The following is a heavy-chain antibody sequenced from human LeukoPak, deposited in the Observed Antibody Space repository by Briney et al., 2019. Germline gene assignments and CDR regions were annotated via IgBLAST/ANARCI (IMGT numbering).Heavy chain of an antibody. CDR3: AKMGYGTSSWDHFDY. CDR1: GFTFSDYY. V-gene: IGHV3-11*03. D-gene: IGHD6-13*01. J-gene: IGHJ4*02. Sequence: KPGGSLRLSCAASGFTFSDYYMSWIRQAPGKGLEWVSIINKSGGSASYANSVKGRFTISRDNSKNTLYLQMNSLRAEDTAVYYCAKMGYGTSSWDHFDYWGQGTLVTVSS. CDR2: INKSGGSA.